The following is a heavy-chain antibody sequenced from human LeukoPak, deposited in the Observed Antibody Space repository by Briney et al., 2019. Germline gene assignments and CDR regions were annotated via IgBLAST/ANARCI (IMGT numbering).Heavy chain of an antibody. CDR3: ARGLGLVRGVIITSFDY. CDR1: GYTFTSYD. Sequence: ASVKVSCKASGYTFTSYDINWVRQATGQGLEWMGWMNPNSGNTGYAQKFQGRVTMTRNTSISTAYMELSSLRSEDTAVYYCARGLGLVRGVIITSFDYWAREPWSPSPQ. V-gene: IGHV1-8*01. J-gene: IGHJ4*02. CDR2: MNPNSGNT. D-gene: IGHD3-10*01.